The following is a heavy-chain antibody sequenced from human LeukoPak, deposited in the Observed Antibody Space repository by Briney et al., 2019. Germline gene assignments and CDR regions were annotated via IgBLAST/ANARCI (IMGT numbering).Heavy chain of an antibody. D-gene: IGHD1-26*01. Sequence: ASVKVSCKASGGTFSSYAISRVRQAPGQGLEWMRGIIPIFGTANYAQKFQGRVTITADKSTSTAYMELSSLRSEDTAVYYCARVPIVGAPDIYFDYWGQGTLVTVSS. CDR2: IIPIFGTA. J-gene: IGHJ4*02. V-gene: IGHV1-69*06. CDR3: ARVPIVGAPDIYFDY. CDR1: GGTFSSYA.